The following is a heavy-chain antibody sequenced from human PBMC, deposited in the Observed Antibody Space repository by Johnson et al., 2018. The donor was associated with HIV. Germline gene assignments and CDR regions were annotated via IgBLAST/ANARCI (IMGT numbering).Heavy chain of an antibody. CDR1: GFTFSSYW. Sequence: VQLVESGGGLVQPGGSLRLSCAASGFTFSSYWVSWVHQAPGKGLEWVANIKQDGSEKYYVDSVKGRFTISRDNAKNSLYLQMNSLRAEDTAVYYCARLIVGAPGAFDIWGQGTMVTVSS. CDR3: ARLIVGAPGAFDI. D-gene: IGHD1-26*01. CDR2: IKQDGSEK. V-gene: IGHV3-7*05. J-gene: IGHJ3*02.